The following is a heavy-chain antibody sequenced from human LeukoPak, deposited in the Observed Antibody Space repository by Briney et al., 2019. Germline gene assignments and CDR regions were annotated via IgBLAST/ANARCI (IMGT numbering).Heavy chain of an antibody. CDR2: INYSGST. Sequence: SETLSLTCAVYGGSFSGYYWSWIRQPPGKGLEWIGEINYSGSTNYNPSLKSRATISVDTSKNQFSLKLSSVTAADTAVYYCARAAPGYTVRFDYWGQGTLVTVSS. CDR1: GGSFSGYY. CDR3: ARAAPGYTVRFDY. D-gene: IGHD6-13*01. J-gene: IGHJ4*02. V-gene: IGHV4-34*01.